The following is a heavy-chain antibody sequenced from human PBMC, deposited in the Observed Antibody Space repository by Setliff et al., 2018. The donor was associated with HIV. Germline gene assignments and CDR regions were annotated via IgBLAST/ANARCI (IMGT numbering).Heavy chain of an antibody. CDR2: ISKSGNTI. J-gene: IGHJ6*02. CDR3: ARSAELYFYYGLDV. D-gene: IGHD2-15*01. V-gene: IGHV3-48*03. CDR1: GFTFSGYE. Sequence: PGGSLRLSCAASGFTFSGYEMNWVRQAPGKGLEWVSYISKSGNTIHYAGSVKGRFTISGDNAKNSLYLQMNSLRAEDTAVYYCARSAELYFYYGLDVWGQGTTVTVSS.